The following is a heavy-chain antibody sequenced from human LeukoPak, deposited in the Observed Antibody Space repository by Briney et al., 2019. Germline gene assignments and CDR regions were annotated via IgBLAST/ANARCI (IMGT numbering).Heavy chain of an antibody. V-gene: IGHV3-23*01. J-gene: IGHJ5*02. D-gene: IGHD1-26*01. CDR2: ISGSGVNT. Sequence: PGGSLRLSCAASGFTFDDYAMTWVRQAPGKGLEWVSAISGSGVNTYYADSVKGRFTISRDNSKSTLYLQMNSLRAEDTAVYYCARVVGPTMSVSRFDPWGQGTLVTVSS. CDR3: ARVVGPTMSVSRFDP. CDR1: GFTFDDYA.